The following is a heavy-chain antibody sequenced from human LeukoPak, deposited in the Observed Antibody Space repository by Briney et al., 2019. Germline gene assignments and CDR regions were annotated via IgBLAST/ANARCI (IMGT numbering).Heavy chain of an antibody. D-gene: IGHD6-13*01. Sequence: SETPSLTCTVSGGSISSGDYYWSWIRQPPGKGLEWIGYIYYSGSTYYNPSLKSRVTISVDTSKNQFSVKLTSVTAADTAVYYCARDRHYSSPDYYMDVWGKGTTVTVSS. CDR3: ARDRHYSSPDYYMDV. V-gene: IGHV4-30-4*02. CDR2: IYYSGST. J-gene: IGHJ6*03. CDR1: GGSISSGDYY.